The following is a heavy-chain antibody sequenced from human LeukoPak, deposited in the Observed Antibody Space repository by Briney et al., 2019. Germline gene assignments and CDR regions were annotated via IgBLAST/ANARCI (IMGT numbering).Heavy chain of an antibody. CDR3: ASLFGVVMMGYYYYGMDV. CDR2: INHSGST. D-gene: IGHD3-3*01. V-gene: IGHV4-34*01. CDR1: GGSFSGYY. Sequence: SSETLSLTCAVYGGSFSGYYWSWIRQPPGKGLEWIGEINHSGSTNYNPSLKSRVTISVDTSKNQFSLKLSSVTAADTAVYYCASLFGVVMMGYYYYGMDVWGQGTTVTVSS. J-gene: IGHJ6*02.